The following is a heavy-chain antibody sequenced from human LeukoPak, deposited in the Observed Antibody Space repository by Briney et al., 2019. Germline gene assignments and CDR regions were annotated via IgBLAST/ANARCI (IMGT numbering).Heavy chain of an antibody. D-gene: IGHD4-17*01. V-gene: IGHV4-31*03. Sequence: SETLSLTCTVSGGSIGSGGYYWSWIRQHPGKGLEWIGYIYYSGSTYYDPSLKSRVTISVDTSKNQFSLKLSSVTAADTAVYYCARDRVTTVTRYYYYYGMDVWGKGTTVTVSS. CDR2: IYYSGST. CDR3: ARDRVTTVTRYYYYYGMDV. CDR1: GGSIGSGGYY. J-gene: IGHJ6*04.